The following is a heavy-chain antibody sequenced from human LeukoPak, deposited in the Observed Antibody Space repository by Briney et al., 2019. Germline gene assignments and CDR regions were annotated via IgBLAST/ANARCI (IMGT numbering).Heavy chain of an antibody. CDR2: ISTYNGNT. J-gene: IGHJ4*02. CDR3: ARDGVAASNTEYYFDY. D-gene: IGHD2-15*01. Sequence: ASVKVSCKASGYTFTNYGISWVRQAPGQGLEWMGWISTYNGNTNYAQNLQGRVTMTTDTSTSTAYMELRSLRSDDTAVYYCARDGVAASNTEYYFDYWRQGTLVTVSS. V-gene: IGHV1-18*01. CDR1: GYTFTNYG.